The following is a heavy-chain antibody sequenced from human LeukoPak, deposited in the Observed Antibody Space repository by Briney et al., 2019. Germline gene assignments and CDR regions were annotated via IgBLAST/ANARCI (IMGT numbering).Heavy chain of an antibody. J-gene: IGHJ4*02. V-gene: IGHV1-69-2*01. Sequence: ATVKISCKVSGYTFTDYYMHWVQQAPGKGLEWMGLVDPEDGETIYAEKFQGRVTIPADTSTDTAYMELSSLKSEDTAVYYCATSERLLWFGESPGAFDYWGQGTLVTVSS. CDR3: ATSERLLWFGESPGAFDY. D-gene: IGHD3-10*01. CDR1: GYTFTDYY. CDR2: VDPEDGET.